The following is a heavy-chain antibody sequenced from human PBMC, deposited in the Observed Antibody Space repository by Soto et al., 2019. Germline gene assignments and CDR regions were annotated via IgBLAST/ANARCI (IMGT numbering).Heavy chain of an antibody. CDR2: ISGSGGTT. CDR1: GFTFSSYA. CDR3: AKDPTYGDYAGPFDY. J-gene: IGHJ4*02. D-gene: IGHD4-17*01. V-gene: IGHV3-23*01. Sequence: EVQLLESGGGLVQPGGSLRLSSAASGFTFSSYAMSWVRQAPGKGLEWVSVISGSGGTTYYADSVKGRFTISRDNSKNTLYLQMNSLRAEDTAVYYCAKDPTYGDYAGPFDYWGQGTLVTVSS.